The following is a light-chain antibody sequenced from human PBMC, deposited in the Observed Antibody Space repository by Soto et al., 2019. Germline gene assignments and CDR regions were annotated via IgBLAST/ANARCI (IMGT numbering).Light chain of an antibody. J-gene: IGLJ1*01. CDR1: SSNIGAGYE. CDR3: QSYDSSLSGYV. CDR2: ENN. Sequence: QSVLTQPPSVSDAPGQRVTISCTGSSSNIGAGYEAHWYQQVPGTAPKRLIYENNNRPSGVPDRFSGSKSVTSASLAITGLQAEDEAEYYCQSYDSSLSGYVFGTGTKLTVL. V-gene: IGLV1-40*01.